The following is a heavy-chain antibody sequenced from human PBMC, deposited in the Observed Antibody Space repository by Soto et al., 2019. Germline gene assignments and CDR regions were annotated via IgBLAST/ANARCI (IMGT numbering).Heavy chain of an antibody. D-gene: IGHD6-6*01. CDR1: GGSVNSSSYY. Sequence: QVQLQVSGPGLVKPSETLSLTCTVSGGSVNSSSYYWSWIRQPPGKGLEWIGYISYSGSTNYNPSLTSRVTISVDTSKNQFSLKVNSVTAADTAVYYCGGVAARPGYYGMDVWGQGTTVTVSS. CDR2: ISYSGST. CDR3: GGVAARPGYYGMDV. J-gene: IGHJ6*02. V-gene: IGHV4-61*01.